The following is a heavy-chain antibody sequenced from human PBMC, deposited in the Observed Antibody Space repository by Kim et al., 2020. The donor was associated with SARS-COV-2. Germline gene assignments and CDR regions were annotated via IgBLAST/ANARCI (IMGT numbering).Heavy chain of an antibody. CDR1: GFTFSSYA. CDR3: AKVYYGQWLPLVPFDY. J-gene: IGHJ4*02. D-gene: IGHD6-19*01. CDR2: ISGSGGST. Sequence: GGSLRLSCAASGFTFSSYAMSWVRQAPGKGLEWVSAISGSGGSTYYADSVKGRFTISRDNSKNTLYLQMNSLRAEDTAVYYCAKVYYGQWLPLVPFDYWGQGTLVTVSS. V-gene: IGHV3-23*01.